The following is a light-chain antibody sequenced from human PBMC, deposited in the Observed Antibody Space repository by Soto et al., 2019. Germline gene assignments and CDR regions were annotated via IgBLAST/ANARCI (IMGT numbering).Light chain of an antibody. V-gene: IGKV3-20*01. CDR3: QQYGSSPLT. Sequence: EIVLTQSPGTLSLSPGERDTLSCRASQSVSSSFLAWYQQKPGQAPRLLIYGASSRATGIPDRFSGSGSGTDLTLTISRPESEDVAVYYCQQYGSSPLTFGGGTKVEIK. CDR2: GAS. J-gene: IGKJ4*01. CDR1: QSVSSSF.